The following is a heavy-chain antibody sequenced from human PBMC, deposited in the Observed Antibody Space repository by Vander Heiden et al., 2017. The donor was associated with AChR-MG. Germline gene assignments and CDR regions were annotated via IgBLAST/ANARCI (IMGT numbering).Heavy chain of an antibody. D-gene: IGHD6-6*01. CDR2: IYYSGST. Sequence: QVQLQESGPGLVKPSETLSLTCTVSGGSISSYYWSWTRQPPGKGLEWIGYIYYSGSTNYNPSLKSRVTISVDTSKNQFSLKLSSVTAADTAVYYCARERYSSSYYYYYGMDVWGQGTTVTLSS. J-gene: IGHJ6*02. CDR1: GGSISSYY. V-gene: IGHV4-59*01. CDR3: ARERYSSSYYYYYGMDV.